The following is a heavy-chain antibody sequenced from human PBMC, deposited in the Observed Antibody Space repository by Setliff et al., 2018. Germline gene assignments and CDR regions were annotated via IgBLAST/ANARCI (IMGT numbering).Heavy chain of an antibody. CDR3: ARDPRIVGATYYYYYMDV. Sequence: SETLSLTCAVSGGSISSSNWWSWVRQPPGKGLEWIGEIYHSGSTNYNPSLKSRVTISVDKSKNQFSLKLSSVTAADTAVYYCARDPRIVGATYYYYYMDVWGKGTTVTVSS. CDR2: IYHSGST. CDR1: GGSISSSNW. D-gene: IGHD1-26*01. J-gene: IGHJ6*03. V-gene: IGHV4-4*02.